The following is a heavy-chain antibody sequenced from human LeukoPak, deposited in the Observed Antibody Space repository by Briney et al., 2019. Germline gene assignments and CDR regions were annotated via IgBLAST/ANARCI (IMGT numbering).Heavy chain of an antibody. D-gene: IGHD2-2*01. CDR3: ASSLWVPAAISSGCFQH. CDR1: GGSISSGSYY. J-gene: IGHJ1*01. Sequence: SQTLSLTCTVSGGSISSGSYYWSWIRQPAGKGLEWIGRIYTSGSTNYNPSLKSRVIISVDTSKNQFSLKLSSVTAADTAVYYCASSLWVPAAISSGCFQHWGQGTLVTVSS. CDR2: IYTSGST. V-gene: IGHV4-61*02.